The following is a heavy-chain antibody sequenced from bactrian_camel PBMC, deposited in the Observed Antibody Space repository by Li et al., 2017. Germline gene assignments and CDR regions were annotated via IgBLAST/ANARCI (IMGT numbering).Heavy chain of an antibody. CDR1: GLTFSDSN. CDR2: IESNGKT. J-gene: IGHJ4*01. CDR3: AEGPIIRWAICGPDVFTY. Sequence: QLVESGGGSVQAGGSLRLSCTVSGLTFSDSNMAWYRQGPGNECDFVSSIESNGKTDYDDSVKGRFTISRDNAKNTVYLQMNSLKPGDTAVYHCAEGPIIRWAICGPDVFTYWGQGTQVTVS. V-gene: IGHV3S60*01. D-gene: IGHD1*01.